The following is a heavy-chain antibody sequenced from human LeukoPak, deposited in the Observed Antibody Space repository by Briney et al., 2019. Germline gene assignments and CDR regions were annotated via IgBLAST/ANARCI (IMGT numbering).Heavy chain of an antibody. J-gene: IGHJ6*03. D-gene: IGHD3-10*01. CDR2: ISGSGGTT. V-gene: IGHV3-23*01. CDR1: GFTFSSYS. Sequence: GGSLRLSCAASGFTFSSYSMNWVRQAPGKGLEWVSGISGSGGTTYYADSAKGRFSISRDDSDNTLFLQMNSLRAEDTALYYCAKSSKVRSGDYYYYYYMDVWGKGTTVTVSS. CDR3: AKSSKVRSGDYYYYYYMDV.